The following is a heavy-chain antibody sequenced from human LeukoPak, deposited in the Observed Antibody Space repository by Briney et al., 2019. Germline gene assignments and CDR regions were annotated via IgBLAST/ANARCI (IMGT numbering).Heavy chain of an antibody. CDR1: GFTFSSYS. V-gene: IGHV3-21*01. CDR3: ARDGGPRFGGLSVPVDN. Sequence: GGSLSFSCAASGFTFSSYSMNWVRQAPGKGLEWVSSISSSSSYIYYADSVKGRFTISRDNAKTSLYLQMTSLRAEDTGAYYCARDGGPRFGGLSVPVDNWGQGTLVTASS. J-gene: IGHJ4*02. CDR2: ISSSSSYI. D-gene: IGHD3-10*01.